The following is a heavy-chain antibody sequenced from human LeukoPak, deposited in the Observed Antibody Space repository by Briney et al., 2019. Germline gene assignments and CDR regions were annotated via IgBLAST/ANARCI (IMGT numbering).Heavy chain of an antibody. D-gene: IGHD3-10*01. J-gene: IGHJ4*02. CDR3: ARLGGAQGYYYRSGSNHYFDH. CDR1: GFTFVGHY. CDR2: INPDSGGT. Sequence: ASVQVSCKTSGFTFVGHYMHWVRQAPGQGLEWMGWINPDSGGTDYPQKFRGRVTMTRDTSSNTLYMELSSLRSDDTAVYYCARLGGAQGYYYRSGSNHYFDHWGQGTLVTVSS. V-gene: IGHV1-2*02.